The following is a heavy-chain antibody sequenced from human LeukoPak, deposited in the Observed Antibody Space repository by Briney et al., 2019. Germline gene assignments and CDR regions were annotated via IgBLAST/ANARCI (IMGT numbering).Heavy chain of an antibody. V-gene: IGHV3-9*01. CDR3: ARTMVRATGYYYYYYMDV. CDR2: ISWNSGSI. D-gene: IGHD3-10*01. J-gene: IGHJ6*03. Sequence: GGSLRLSVAASGFTFDDYAMHWVRQAPGKGLEWVSGISWNSGSIGYADSVKGRFTISRDNAKNSLYLQMNSLRAEDTAVYYCARTMVRATGYYYYYYMDVWGKGTTVTISS. CDR1: GFTFDDYA.